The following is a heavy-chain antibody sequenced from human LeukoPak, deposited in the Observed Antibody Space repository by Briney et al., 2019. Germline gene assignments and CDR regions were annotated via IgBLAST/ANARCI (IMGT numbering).Heavy chain of an antibody. J-gene: IGHJ6*01. CDR3: TRHIETVPDYYYGTDV. D-gene: IGHD2-21*01. CDR1: GFTFSSYS. CDR2: INKTSSHR. Sequence: PGWSVSLSCAASGFTFSSYSMDWVRQAPGKGLEWVSSINKTSSHRYYADTVKGRFTLTSDNAKYSIYLQLNSQEIQETAVYNRTRHIETVPDYYYGTDVCGQGTTVTVSS. V-gene: IGHV3-21*01.